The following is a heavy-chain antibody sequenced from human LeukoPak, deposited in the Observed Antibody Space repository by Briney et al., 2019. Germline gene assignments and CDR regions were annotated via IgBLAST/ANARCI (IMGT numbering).Heavy chain of an antibody. J-gene: IGHJ4*02. Sequence: SETLSLTCTVSGGSISNYYWSWIRQPAGKGLEWIGRIYTSGSTKYNPSPKSRVTMSVDTSKNQFSLKLTSVTAADTAVYYCARVDSSVWFFDYWGQGTLVTVSS. V-gene: IGHV4-4*07. CDR2: IYTSGST. D-gene: IGHD6-19*01. CDR1: GGSISNYY. CDR3: ARVDSSVWFFDY.